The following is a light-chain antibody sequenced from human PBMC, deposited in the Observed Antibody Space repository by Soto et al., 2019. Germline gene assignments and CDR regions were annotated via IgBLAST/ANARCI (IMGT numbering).Light chain of an antibody. V-gene: IGLV2-8*01. J-gene: IGLJ1*01. CDR1: SSDVGGYNY. CDR3: SSYAGNNDPYV. CDR2: EVS. Sequence: QSVLTQPPSASGSPGQSVTISCTGTSSDVGGYNYVSWYQHHPGKAPKLMVSEVSKRPSGVPDRFSGSKSGNTASLPVSGLQAEDEADYYCSSYAGNNDPYVFGTGTKLTVL.